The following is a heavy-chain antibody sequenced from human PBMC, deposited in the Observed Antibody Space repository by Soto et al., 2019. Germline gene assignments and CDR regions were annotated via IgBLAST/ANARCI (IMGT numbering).Heavy chain of an antibody. CDR3: ARRTWGMDV. Sequence: QVQLQESGPGLMRPSGTLSLTCAVSSGSIRSSNWWSWVRQPPGKGLEWIGEIFHNGNTYYNPSLNSRVTISVDTSKNQFSLNLRSVTAADTAVYYCARRTWGMDVWGQGTTVTVSS. V-gene: IGHV4-4*02. D-gene: IGHD2-8*01. CDR2: IFHNGNT. CDR1: SGSIRSSNW. J-gene: IGHJ6*02.